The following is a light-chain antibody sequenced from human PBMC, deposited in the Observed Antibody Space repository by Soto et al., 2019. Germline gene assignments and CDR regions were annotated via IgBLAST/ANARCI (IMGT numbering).Light chain of an antibody. J-gene: IGLJ2*01. Sequence: QSALTQPASVSGSPGQSITISCTGTSSDVGAYNYVSWFQQHPGKAPTLIISEVSNRPSGVSDRFSGFKSANTAYLTISGVQPEDEADYHCSSYTTIKTVVFGGGTKLTVL. CDR1: SSDVGAYNY. CDR3: SSYTTIKTVV. CDR2: EVS. V-gene: IGLV2-14*01.